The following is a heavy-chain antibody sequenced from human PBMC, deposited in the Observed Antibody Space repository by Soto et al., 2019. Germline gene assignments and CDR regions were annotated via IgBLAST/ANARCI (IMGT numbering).Heavy chain of an antibody. Sequence: SLRLSCAASGFTFSSYAMHWVRQAPGKGLEWVAVISYDGSNKYYADSVKGRFTISRDNSKNTLYLQMNSLRAEDTAVYYCAGTVKWELQSFDYWGQGTLVTVSS. CDR2: ISYDGSNK. J-gene: IGHJ4*02. CDR3: AGTVKWELQSFDY. D-gene: IGHD1-26*01. CDR1: GFTFSSYA. V-gene: IGHV3-30-3*01.